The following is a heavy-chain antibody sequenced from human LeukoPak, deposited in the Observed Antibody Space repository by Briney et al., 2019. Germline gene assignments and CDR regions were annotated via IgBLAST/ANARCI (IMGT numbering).Heavy chain of an antibody. CDR3: AREITWEVTPI. J-gene: IGHJ3*02. Sequence: LPGGSLRLSCAASGFTFSSYWMSWVRQAPGKGLEWVGNIKEDGSEKYYVDSVKGRFTISRDNAKNSLYLQMNSLRAEDTAVYYCAREITWEVTPIWGQGTMVTVSS. D-gene: IGHD3-16*01. CDR1: GFTFSSYW. V-gene: IGHV3-7*01. CDR2: IKEDGSEK.